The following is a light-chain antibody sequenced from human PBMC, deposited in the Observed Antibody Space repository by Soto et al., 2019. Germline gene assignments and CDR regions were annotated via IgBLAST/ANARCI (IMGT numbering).Light chain of an antibody. CDR1: SSNIGIDF. CDR3: AGWDVSLTGGI. V-gene: IGLV1-51*02. Sequence: QSVLTQPPSVSAAPGQTVTISCSGSSSNIGIDFVSWYQQLPGTAPKLLIYEDYKRPSGIPDRFSGSKSGASAILAITGLQTGDEADYYCAGWDVSLTGGIFGGGTKVTVL. CDR2: EDY. J-gene: IGLJ2*01.